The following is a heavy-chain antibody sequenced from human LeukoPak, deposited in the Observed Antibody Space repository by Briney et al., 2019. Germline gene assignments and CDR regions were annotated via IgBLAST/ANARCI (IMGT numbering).Heavy chain of an antibody. Sequence: GGSLRLSCAASGFTFSSYSMNWVRQAPGKGLEWVSSISSGSGYIYYADSVKGRFTISRDNAKNSLYLQMNSLRAEDTAVYYCATMAVASAFDYWGQGSLVTVSS. CDR3: ATMAVASAFDY. J-gene: IGHJ4*02. CDR1: GFTFSSYS. D-gene: IGHD6-19*01. V-gene: IGHV3-21*01. CDR2: ISSGSGYI.